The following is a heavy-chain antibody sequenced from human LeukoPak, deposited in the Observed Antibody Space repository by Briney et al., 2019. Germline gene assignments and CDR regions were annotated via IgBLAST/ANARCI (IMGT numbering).Heavy chain of an antibody. CDR1: GFTFSSYW. V-gene: IGHV3-7*01. CDR2: IKQDGSEK. D-gene: IGHD5-24*01. Sequence: GGSLRLSCATPGFTFSSYWMSWVRQAPGKGLAWVANIKQDGSEKYYVDSVKGRFTISRDNAKNSLYLQMNSLRAEDTAVYYCARHGEMATPFFDYWGQGTLVTVSS. CDR3: ARHGEMATPFFDY. J-gene: IGHJ4*02.